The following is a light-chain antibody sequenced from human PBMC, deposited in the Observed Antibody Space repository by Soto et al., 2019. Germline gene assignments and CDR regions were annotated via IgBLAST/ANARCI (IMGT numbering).Light chain of an antibody. V-gene: IGKV3-11*01. CDR3: QQRNNWIT. CDR1: QNVANY. CDR2: DTS. Sequence: FTRTPATLSFSPGERAPLYSRASQNVANYLDWYQRKPGQAPRLLIYDTSYRATGIPARFSGSGSGTDFTLTISSLEAEDVAVYYCQQRNNWITFGQGTLLEIK. J-gene: IGKJ5*01.